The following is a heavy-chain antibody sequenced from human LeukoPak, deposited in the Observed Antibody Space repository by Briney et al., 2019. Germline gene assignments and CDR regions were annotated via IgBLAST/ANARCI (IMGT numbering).Heavy chain of an antibody. Sequence: PSETLSLTCTVSGGSISSYYWSWIRQPPGKGLEWIGYIYYSGSTNYNPSLKSRVTISVDTSKNQLSLKLSSVTAADTAVYYCARLLSEIVVVPATKNDAFDIWGQGTMVTVSS. CDR3: ARLLSEIVVVPATKNDAFDI. J-gene: IGHJ3*02. CDR1: GGSISSYY. D-gene: IGHD2-2*01. V-gene: IGHV4-59*08. CDR2: IYYSGST.